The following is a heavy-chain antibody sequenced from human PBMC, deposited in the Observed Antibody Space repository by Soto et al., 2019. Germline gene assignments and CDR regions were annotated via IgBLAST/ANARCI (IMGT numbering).Heavy chain of an antibody. CDR3: ARDFRPNYYDSSIYFDY. V-gene: IGHV3-23*01. J-gene: IGHJ4*02. CDR1: GFTLSSYT. D-gene: IGHD3-22*01. CDR2: ISGGDDST. Sequence: GGSLRLSCAASGFTLSSYTMTWVRQAPGKGLEWVSSISGGDDSTYYGDSVKGRFTISRDNSKNTLYLQMNSLRAEDTAVYYCARDFRPNYYDSSIYFDYWGQGTLVTVSS.